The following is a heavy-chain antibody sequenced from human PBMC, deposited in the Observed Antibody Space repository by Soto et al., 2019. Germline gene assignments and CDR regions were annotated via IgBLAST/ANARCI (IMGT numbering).Heavy chain of an antibody. V-gene: IGHV3-33*01. CDR1: GFSFSAHG. CDR3: AIDDLSVATALDD. CDR2: INDGSEE. Sequence: QVQLVESGGGVVRPGTSLRLSCAATGFSFSAHGMHWVRQAPGKGPEWLAVINDGSEEGYADSVRGRFTISSDNARNILYLQMDNLRAEASALSYCAIDDLSVATALDDWGEGPLVTVSS. J-gene: IGHJ4*02.